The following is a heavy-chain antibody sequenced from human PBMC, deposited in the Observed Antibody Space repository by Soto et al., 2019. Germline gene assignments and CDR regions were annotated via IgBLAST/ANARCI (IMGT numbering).Heavy chain of an antibody. V-gene: IGHV3-74*01. CDR3: AREGNYGNHHDAFDI. J-gene: IGHJ3*02. Sequence: GESLKISCAASGFTFGSYWMHWVRQAPGKGLVWVSRVNSDVSSTIYADSVKGRFTISRDNAKDTLYLQMNSLRAEDTAVYYCAREGNYGNHHDAFDIWGQGTMVTVSS. CDR2: VNSDVSST. D-gene: IGHD3-16*01. CDR1: GFTFGSYW.